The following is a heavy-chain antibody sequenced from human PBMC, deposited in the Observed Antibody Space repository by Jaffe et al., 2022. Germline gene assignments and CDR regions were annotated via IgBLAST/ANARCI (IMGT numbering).Heavy chain of an antibody. CDR2: INHSGST. CDR3: ARARNYYGSVPYYMDV. J-gene: IGHJ6*03. D-gene: IGHD3-10*01. CDR1: GGSFSGYY. Sequence: QVQLQQWGAGLLKPSETLSLTCAVYGGSFSGYYWSWIRQPPGKGLEWIGEINHSGSTNYNPSLKSRVTISVDTSKNQFSLKLSSVTAADTAVYYCARARNYYGSVPYYMDVWGKGTTVTVSS. V-gene: IGHV4-34*01.